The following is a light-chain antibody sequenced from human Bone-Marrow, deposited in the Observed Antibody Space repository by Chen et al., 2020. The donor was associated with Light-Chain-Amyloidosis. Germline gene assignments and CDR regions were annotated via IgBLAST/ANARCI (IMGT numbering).Light chain of an antibody. J-gene: IGLJ2*01. CDR3: QSYDSGLSGVI. Sequence: QSVLTQPPSVSGAPGQRVTISCTGSSSNIGAGLDVHWYRQLPGTVPKLLIYGNNNLPLGVPGRFSASKAGTSASLAITVLLAEDDSYYYCQSYDSGLSGVIFGGGTKLIVL. CDR2: GNN. V-gene: IGLV1-40*01. CDR1: SSNIGAGLD.